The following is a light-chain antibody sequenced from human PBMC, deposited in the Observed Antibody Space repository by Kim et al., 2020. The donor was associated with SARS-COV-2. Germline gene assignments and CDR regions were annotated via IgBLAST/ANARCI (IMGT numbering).Light chain of an antibody. CDR2: DVS. V-gene: IGLV2-11*01. Sequence: GQSVTISCTGTSSDVGGYNYVSWYQQHPGKAPKLMIYDVSKRPSGVPDRFSGSKSGNTASLTISGPQAEDEADYYCCSYAGSYTVIFGGGTQLTVL. CDR1: SSDVGGYNY. J-gene: IGLJ2*01. CDR3: CSYAGSYTVI.